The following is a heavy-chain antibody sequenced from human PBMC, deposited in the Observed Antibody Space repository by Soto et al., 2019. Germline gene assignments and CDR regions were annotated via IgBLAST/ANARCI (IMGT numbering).Heavy chain of an antibody. CDR3: GTHAGGGGY. Sequence: EVQLVESGGGLIQPGGSLRLSCAVSGFTVSNNYMSWVRQAPGKGLEGVSVIYSGGYTAYGDSVKGRFTISRDNSKNTLDLQINGPGAGEGAVFSWGTHAGGGGYWGQGTLVTVSS. CDR1: GFTVSNNY. J-gene: IGHJ4*02. D-gene: IGHD3-10*01. CDR2: IYSGGYT. V-gene: IGHV3-53*01.